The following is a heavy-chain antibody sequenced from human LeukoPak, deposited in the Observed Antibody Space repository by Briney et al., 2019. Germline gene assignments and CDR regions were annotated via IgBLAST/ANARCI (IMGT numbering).Heavy chain of an antibody. D-gene: IGHD4-17*01. V-gene: IGHV4-59*02. CDR3: ARGGYGDYKLHYYHYGMDV. Sequence: SETLSLTCTVSGDSVNNYYWSWIRQPPGKGLEWIGYIFYSGGTKYDPSLKSRVAISIAMSKNQFSLNLNSVTAADTAVYYCARGGYGDYKLHYYHYGMDVWGQGTTVTVSS. CDR2: IFYSGGT. J-gene: IGHJ6*02. CDR1: GDSVNNYY.